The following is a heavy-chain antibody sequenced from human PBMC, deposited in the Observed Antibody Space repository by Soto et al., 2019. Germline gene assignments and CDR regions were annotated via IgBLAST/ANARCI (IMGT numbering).Heavy chain of an antibody. CDR2: INPYNGNT. J-gene: IGHJ4*02. CDR3: ARDWLGIDY. CDR1: GYTFTSYG. V-gene: IGHV1-18*01. Sequence: QVQLVQSGAEVKKPGASVKVSCKASGYTFTSYGISWVRQAPGQGLEWMGWINPYNGNTNYAQKLQGRVTMTTDTSPTTASLELRTLRSDDTAVYYCARDWLGIDYWGQGTLVTVSS. D-gene: IGHD3-10*01.